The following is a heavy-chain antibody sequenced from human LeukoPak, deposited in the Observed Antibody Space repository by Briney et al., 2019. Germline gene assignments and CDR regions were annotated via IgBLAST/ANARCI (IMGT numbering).Heavy chain of an antibody. D-gene: IGHD3-10*01. Sequence: GASVKVSCKASGGTFSSYAISWVRQAPGQGLEWMGGIIPIFGTANYAQKFQGRVTITADESTSTAYMELSSLRSEDTAVYYCARGSLFRITMVRGIIGGWFDPWGQRTLVTVSS. V-gene: IGHV1-69*13. J-gene: IGHJ5*02. CDR2: IIPIFGTA. CDR3: ARGSLFRITMVRGIIGGWFDP. CDR1: GGTFSSYA.